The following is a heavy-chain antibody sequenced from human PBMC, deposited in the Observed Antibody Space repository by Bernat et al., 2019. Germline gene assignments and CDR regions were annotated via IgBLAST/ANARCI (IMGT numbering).Heavy chain of an antibody. CDR1: GFTFNTYA. D-gene: IGHD2-15*01. CDR2: ISYDGSTQ. J-gene: IGHJ4*02. Sequence: QVQLVESGGGEVQPGNSLGLSCAASGFTFNTYAMHWVRQAPGKGLEWVALISYDGSTQYYADSVKGRFTISRDNSKNTLYLQMSGLRPEDTAVYYCVRNGGSRALATYFDYWGQGTLVTVSS. V-gene: IGHV3-30-3*01. CDR3: VRNGGSRALATYFDY.